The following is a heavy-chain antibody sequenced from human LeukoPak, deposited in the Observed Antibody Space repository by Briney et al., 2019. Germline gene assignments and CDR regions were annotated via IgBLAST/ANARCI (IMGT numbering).Heavy chain of an antibody. D-gene: IGHD6-13*01. Sequence: PGGSLRLSCAASGFTFSSYSMNWVRQAPGKGLEWVSSISSSSSYIYYADSVKGRFTISRDNAKNSLYLQMNSLRAEDTAVYYCARDLSFYSGRYHRWYFDLWGRGTLVTVSS. CDR3: ARDLSFYSGRYHRWYFDL. CDR2: ISSSSSYI. CDR1: GFTFSSYS. V-gene: IGHV3-21*01. J-gene: IGHJ2*01.